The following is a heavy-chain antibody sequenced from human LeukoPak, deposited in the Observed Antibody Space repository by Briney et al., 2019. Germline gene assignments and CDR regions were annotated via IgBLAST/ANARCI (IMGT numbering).Heavy chain of an antibody. CDR1: GFTFDDYA. D-gene: IGHD6-13*01. Sequence: GRSLRLSCAASGFTFDDYAMHWVRQAPGKGLEWVSGISWNSGSIGYADSVKGRFTISRDNAKNSLYLQMNSLRAEDTALYYCAKDIRAGYSSSWSFHYYYGMTSGAKGPRSPSP. V-gene: IGHV3-9*01. CDR3: AKDIRAGYSSSWSFHYYYGMTS. CDR2: ISWNSGSI. J-gene: IGHJ6*02.